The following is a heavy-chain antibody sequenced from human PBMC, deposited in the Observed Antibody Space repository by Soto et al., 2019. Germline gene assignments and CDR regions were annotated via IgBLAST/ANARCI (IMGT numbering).Heavy chain of an antibody. D-gene: IGHD1-26*01. CDR3: GSGMAGGSYNDY. CDR2: IRSNVYGGTT. CDR1: GFTFYDHA. J-gene: IGHJ4*02. V-gene: IGHV3-49*04. Sequence: GGSLRLSCSASGFTFYDHAMTWVRQAPGKGLEWIGLIRSNVYGGTTEHAASLKGRFTLSRDDSKSIAYLQMNSLETEDTAVYFCGSGMAGGSYNDYWGQGILVTVSS.